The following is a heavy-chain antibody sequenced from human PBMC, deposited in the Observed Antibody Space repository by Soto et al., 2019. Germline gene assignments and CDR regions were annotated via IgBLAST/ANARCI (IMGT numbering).Heavy chain of an antibody. CDR2: ISSSSSTI. J-gene: IGHJ5*02. Sequence: GGSLRLSCAASGFTFSSYSMNWVRQAPGKGLEWVSYISSSSSTIYYADSVKGRFTISRDNAKNSLYLRMNSLRAEDTAVYYCARDQVVVAATWFDPWGQGTLVTVSS. D-gene: IGHD2-15*01. V-gene: IGHV3-48*01. CDR3: ARDQVVVAATWFDP. CDR1: GFTFSSYS.